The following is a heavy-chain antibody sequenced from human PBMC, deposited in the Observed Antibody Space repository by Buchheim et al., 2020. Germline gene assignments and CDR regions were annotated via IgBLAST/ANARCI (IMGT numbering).Heavy chain of an antibody. J-gene: IGHJ4*02. Sequence: QVQPVESGGGVVQHGRSLRLSCAASGLTFSSYGMHWVRQAPGKGLEWVAVISYDGSNKYYADSVKGRLTISRDNSKNTLYLQMNSLRAEDTAVYYCAKSGNYYGDQRAHFDYWGQGTL. CDR1: GLTFSSYG. CDR3: AKSGNYYGDQRAHFDY. V-gene: IGHV3-30*18. CDR2: ISYDGSNK. D-gene: IGHD4-17*01.